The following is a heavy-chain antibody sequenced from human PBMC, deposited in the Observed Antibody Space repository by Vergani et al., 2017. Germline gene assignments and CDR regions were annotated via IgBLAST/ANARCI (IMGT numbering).Heavy chain of an antibody. CDR3: ARGGGIYDYVWGSYSSLYAFDI. Sequence: QVQLQESGPGLVKPSETLSLTCTVSGGSISSYYWSWIRQPPGKGLEWIGYIYYSGSTNYNPSLKSRVTISVDTSKNQFSLKLSSVTAADTAVYYCARGGGIYDYVWGSYSSLYAFDIWGQGTMVTVSS. CDR1: GGSISSYY. CDR2: IYYSGST. J-gene: IGHJ3*02. D-gene: IGHD3-16*01. V-gene: IGHV4-59*01.